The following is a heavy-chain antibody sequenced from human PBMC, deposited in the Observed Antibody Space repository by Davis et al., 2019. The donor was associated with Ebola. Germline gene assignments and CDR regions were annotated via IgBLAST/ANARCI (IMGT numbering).Heavy chain of an antibody. Sequence: MPGGSLRLSCAVYGGSFSGYYWGWIRQPPGKGLEWIGSIYYSGSTYYNPSLKSRVTISVDTSKNQFSLKLSSVTAADTAVYYCARLLATVNHYFDYWGQGTLVTVSS. J-gene: IGHJ4*02. CDR2: IYYSGST. V-gene: IGHV4-39*01. CDR1: GGSFSGYY. CDR3: ARLLATVNHYFDY. D-gene: IGHD4-17*01.